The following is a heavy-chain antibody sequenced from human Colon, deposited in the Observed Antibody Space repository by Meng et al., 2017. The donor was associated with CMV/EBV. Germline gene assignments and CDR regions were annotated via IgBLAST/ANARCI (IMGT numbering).Heavy chain of an antibody. D-gene: IGHD6-6*01. V-gene: IGHV3-23*01. J-gene: IGHJ4*02. CDR2: IGGRSGRT. CDR1: GITFSIYD. Sequence: GESLKISCAASGITFSIYDMSWARQAPGKGLEWVSTIGGRSGRTHYADSVKGRFTISRVNSKNTLYLQMNSLRAEDTAIYYCDASDYWGQGTQVTVSS. CDR3: DASDY.